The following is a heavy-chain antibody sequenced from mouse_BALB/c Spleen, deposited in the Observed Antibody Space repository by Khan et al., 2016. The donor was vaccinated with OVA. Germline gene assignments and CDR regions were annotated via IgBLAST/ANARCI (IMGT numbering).Heavy chain of an antibody. CDR1: GFTFSRFG. J-gene: IGHJ2*01. V-gene: IGHV5-17*02. CDR2: ISSGSSTI. Sequence: EVKLFESGGGLVQPGGSRKLSCAASGFTFSRFGMHWVRQAPEKGLEWVAYISSGSSTIYYADTVKGRFTISRDNPKNTLFLQMTSLRSEDTAMYYCARDSNFDYWGQGTTLTVSS. CDR3: ARDSNFDY.